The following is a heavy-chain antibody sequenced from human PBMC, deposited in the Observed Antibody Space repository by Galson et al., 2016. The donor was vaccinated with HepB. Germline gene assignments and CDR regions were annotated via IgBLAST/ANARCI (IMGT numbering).Heavy chain of an antibody. J-gene: IGHJ4*02. CDR3: ARAGLQFNPGLDS. CDR2: IYHTGST. CDR1: GGSISGTNW. Sequence: SETLSLTCAVSGGSISGTNWWSWVRQPPGKGLDWIGEIYHTGSTNYNPSLKSRVTISVDKSKNQFSLAPSSVTAADTAVFYCARAGLQFNPGLDSWGQGIQVTVSS. D-gene: IGHD1-14*01. V-gene: IGHV4-4*02.